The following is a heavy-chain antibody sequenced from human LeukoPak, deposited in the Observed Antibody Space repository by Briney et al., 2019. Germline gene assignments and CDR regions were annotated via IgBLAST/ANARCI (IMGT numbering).Heavy chain of an antibody. CDR2: INPNSGGT. D-gene: IGHD6-13*01. Sequence: ASVKVSCKASGYTFTGYYVHWVRQAPGQGLEWMGWINPNSGGTNYAQKFQGRVTMTRDTSISTAYMELSRLRSDDTAVYYCARHSLGSSPNSSSWIIDYWGQGTLVTVSS. J-gene: IGHJ4*02. CDR3: ARHSLGSSPNSSSWIIDY. V-gene: IGHV1-2*02. CDR1: GYTFTGYY.